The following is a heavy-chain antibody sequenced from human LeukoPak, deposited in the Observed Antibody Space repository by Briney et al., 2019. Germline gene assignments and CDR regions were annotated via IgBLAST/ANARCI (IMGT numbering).Heavy chain of an antibody. CDR3: AKGGSKVAAAITFDY. V-gene: IGHV3-23*01. CDR2: ISGSGGST. D-gene: IGHD6-13*01. J-gene: IGHJ4*02. Sequence: PGGSLRLSCAPSGFTLSSYAMSWVRQAPGKGLEWVSAISGSGGSTYYADSVKGRFTISRDNSKNTLYLQMNSLRAEDTAVYYCAKGGSKVAAAITFDYWGQGTLVTVSS. CDR1: GFTLSSYA.